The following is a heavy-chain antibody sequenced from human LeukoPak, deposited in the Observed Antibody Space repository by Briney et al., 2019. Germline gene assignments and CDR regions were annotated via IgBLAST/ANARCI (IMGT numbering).Heavy chain of an antibody. CDR2: IHHSGST. V-gene: IGHV4-30-2*01. CDR1: GGSISSGAYS. CDR3: AREPFSRGNSYGTGAFDI. J-gene: IGHJ3*02. D-gene: IGHD5-18*01. Sequence: PSQTLSLTCAVSGGSISSGAYSWSWIRQPPGKGLEWIVYIHHSGSTYYNPSLKSRVTISVDRSKNQFSLKLSSVTAADTAVYYCAREPFSRGNSYGTGAFDIWGQGTMVTVSS.